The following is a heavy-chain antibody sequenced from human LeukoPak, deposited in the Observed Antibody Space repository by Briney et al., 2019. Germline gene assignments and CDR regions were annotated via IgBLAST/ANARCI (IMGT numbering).Heavy chain of an antibody. CDR1: GYSFTSYD. CDR3: AISGYSSNDAFDI. D-gene: IGHD6-13*01. Sequence: ASVKVFCKASGYSFTSYDINWVRQATGQGLEWMGWMYPNSVITGYAQKFQGRVTMTRNTSISTAYMDLSSLRSEDTAVYYCAISGYSSNDAFDIWGQGTMVTVSS. CDR2: MYPNSVIT. V-gene: IGHV1-8*01. J-gene: IGHJ3*02.